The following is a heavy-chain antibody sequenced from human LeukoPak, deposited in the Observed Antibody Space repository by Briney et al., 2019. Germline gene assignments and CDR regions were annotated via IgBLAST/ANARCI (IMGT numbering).Heavy chain of an antibody. J-gene: IGHJ4*02. Sequence: GGSLRFSCAASGFTLVNYWMHWVGQAPGKGLVWVSRINPDGSTTTYADSVKGRFTISRDNAKNTLYLQMNSLRTEDTAVYYCYTSAGYWGQGTLVTVSS. CDR3: YTSAGY. CDR1: GFTLVNYW. V-gene: IGHV3-74*01. CDR2: INPDGSTT. D-gene: IGHD1-14*01.